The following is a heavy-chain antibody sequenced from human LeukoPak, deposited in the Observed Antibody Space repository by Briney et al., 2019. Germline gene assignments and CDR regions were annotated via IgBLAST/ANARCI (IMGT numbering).Heavy chain of an antibody. Sequence: SETLSLTCSVSGGSISGYYWSWIRQPPGQGLEWIGYIYDSGSTNYNPSLKSRVTISVDMSKNQFSLKLSSVTAADTAVYYCARDYAGSSSWNWFDPWGQGTLVTVSS. D-gene: IGHD6-13*01. V-gene: IGHV4-59*01. CDR2: IYDSGST. J-gene: IGHJ5*02. CDR3: ARDYAGSSSWNWFDP. CDR1: GGSISGYY.